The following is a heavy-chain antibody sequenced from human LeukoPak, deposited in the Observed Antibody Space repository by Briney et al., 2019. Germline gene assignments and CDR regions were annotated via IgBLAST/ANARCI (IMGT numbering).Heavy chain of an antibody. CDR3: AKDYRIGYSDHFDY. Sequence: GGSLRLSCAASGFIFSSHAMSWVRQAPEKGLEWVSGIYESGQTTHYADSVKGRFSISRDNSKNTLYLQMDSLRGEDTAIYYCAKDYRIGYSDHFDYWGQGALVTVSS. CDR2: IYESGQTT. V-gene: IGHV3-23*01. CDR1: GFIFSSHA. D-gene: IGHD2-21*01. J-gene: IGHJ4*02.